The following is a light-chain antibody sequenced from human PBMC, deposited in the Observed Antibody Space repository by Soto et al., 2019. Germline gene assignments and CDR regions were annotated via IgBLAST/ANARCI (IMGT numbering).Light chain of an antibody. V-gene: IGKV3-20*01. J-gene: IGKJ1*01. CDR3: QQYGSSGT. Sequence: EIEVAQAPTPPSLSPGERAPPSCRASQSVSNNYLAWYQQKPGQAPRLLIYGASNRATGTPDRFSGSGSGTDFTLTISRLEPEDFAVYYCQQYGSSGTFGQGTKVDIK. CDR2: GAS. CDR1: QSVSNNY.